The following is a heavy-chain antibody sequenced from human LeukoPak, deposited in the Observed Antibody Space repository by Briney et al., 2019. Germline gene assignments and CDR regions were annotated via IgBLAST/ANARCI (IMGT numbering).Heavy chain of an antibody. D-gene: IGHD3-22*01. CDR1: GFTFSSYA. CDR3: AKDVYYYDSSGYYYWFDP. CDR2: ISGSDGST. Sequence: GGSLRLSCAASGFTFSSYAMSWVRQAPGKGLEWVSAISGSDGSTYYADSVKGRFTISRDNSKNTLYLQMNSLRAEDTAVYYCAKDVYYYDSSGYYYWFDPWGQGTLVTVSS. V-gene: IGHV3-23*01. J-gene: IGHJ5*02.